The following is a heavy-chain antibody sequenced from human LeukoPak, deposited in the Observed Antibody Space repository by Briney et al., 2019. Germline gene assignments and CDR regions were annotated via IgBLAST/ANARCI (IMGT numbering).Heavy chain of an antibody. CDR3: ARVSGRLERQSDLDY. CDR1: GFTFASYS. CDR2: ISGDSTYI. J-gene: IGHJ4*02. Sequence: GGSLRLSGAASGFTFASYSMNWVRQAPGKGLEWVSSISGDSTYIYNAGSVKGRFTISRDNAQASLYLQMISLRADDTAVYYCARVSGRLERQSDLDYWGQGTLVIVSS. V-gene: IGHV3-21*01. D-gene: IGHD1-1*01.